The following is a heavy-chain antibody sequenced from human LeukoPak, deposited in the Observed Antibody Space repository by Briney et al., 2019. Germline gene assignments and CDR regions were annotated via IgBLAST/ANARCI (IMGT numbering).Heavy chain of an antibody. CDR1: GFTFSSYG. J-gene: IGHJ4*02. Sequence: GGSLRLSCAASGFTFSSYGMHWVRQAPGKGLEWVAFTRYDGSNKYYADSVKGRFTISRDNSKSTLSLQMNSLRAEDTAIYYCATYRQVLLPFESWGQGTLVTVSS. CDR2: TRYDGSNK. D-gene: IGHD2-8*02. CDR3: ATYRQVLLPFES. V-gene: IGHV3-30*02.